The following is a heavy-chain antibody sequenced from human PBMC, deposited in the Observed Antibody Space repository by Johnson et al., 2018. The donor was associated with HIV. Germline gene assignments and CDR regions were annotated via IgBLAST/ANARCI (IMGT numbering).Heavy chain of an antibody. CDR3: GCAGGYEWAGVFDM. J-gene: IGHJ3*02. CDR1: GFTFGNYA. D-gene: IGHD5-12*01. Sequence: VQLVESGGGLVQPGRSLRLSCTASGFTFGNYAMGWFRQAPGKGLEWLGFIRSKTYGGTPHYAASVKGRFTISRDDPNTIAYLQMDSLNTEDTAMYCCGCAGGYEWAGVFDMWGQGTRVTVSS. V-gene: IGHV3-49*03. CDR2: IRSKTYGGTP.